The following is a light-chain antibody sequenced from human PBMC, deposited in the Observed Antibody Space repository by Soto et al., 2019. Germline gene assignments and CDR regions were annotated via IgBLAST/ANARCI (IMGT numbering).Light chain of an antibody. J-gene: IGKJ2*01. CDR1: QSINTW. Sequence: DIQMHQSPSTLSASVGDRVTITGRASQSINTWLAWYQQKPGKAPKLLIYKASSLGSGVPSRFSGSWSGTDFTLTISTLQPDDFAIYYCQQYNSHSSYSFGQGTKLAIK. CDR2: KAS. V-gene: IGKV1-5*03. CDR3: QQYNSHSSYS.